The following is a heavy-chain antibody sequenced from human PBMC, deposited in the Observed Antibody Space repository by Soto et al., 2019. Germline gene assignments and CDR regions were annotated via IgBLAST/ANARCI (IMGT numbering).Heavy chain of an antibody. Sequence: EVQLVESGGGLVQPGGSLRLSCAASGFTFSSYAMHWVRQAPGKGLEYVSAISGNGGSTYYANSVKGRFTISRDNSKNWLYLQMGSLRAEDMAVYYCARRGYGLYFDYWGQGTLVTVSS. CDR1: GFTFSSYA. D-gene: IGHD3-10*01. J-gene: IGHJ4*02. V-gene: IGHV3-64*01. CDR2: ISGNGGST. CDR3: ARRGYGLYFDY.